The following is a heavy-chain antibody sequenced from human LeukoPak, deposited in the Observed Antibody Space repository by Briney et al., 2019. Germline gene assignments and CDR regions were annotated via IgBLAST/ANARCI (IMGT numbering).Heavy chain of an antibody. J-gene: IGHJ4*02. CDR2: INHSGST. Sequence: SETLSLTCTVSGGSISSYYWSWIRQPPGKGLEWIGEINHSGSTNYNPSLKSRVIISVDTSKNQFSLKLSSVTAADTAVYYCARRPLYSYGPNDYWGQGTLVTVSS. V-gene: IGHV4-34*01. D-gene: IGHD5-18*01. CDR1: GGSISSYY. CDR3: ARRPLYSYGPNDY.